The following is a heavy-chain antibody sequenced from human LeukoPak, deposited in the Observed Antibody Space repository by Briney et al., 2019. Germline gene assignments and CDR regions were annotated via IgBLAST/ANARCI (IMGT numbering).Heavy chain of an antibody. J-gene: IGHJ6*03. CDR1: GFTFSSYS. CDR3: ARIPTVTTFYYYYYMDV. V-gene: IGHV3-21*01. D-gene: IGHD4-17*01. Sequence: AGGSLRLSCAASGFTFSSYSMNWVRQAPGKGLEWVSSISSSSSYIYYADSVKGRFTISRDNAKNSLYLQMNSLRAEDTAVYYCARIPTVTTFYYYYYMDVWGKGTTVTISS. CDR2: ISSSSSYI.